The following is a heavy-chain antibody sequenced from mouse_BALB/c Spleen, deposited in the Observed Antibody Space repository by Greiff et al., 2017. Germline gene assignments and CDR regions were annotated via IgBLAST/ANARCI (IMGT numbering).Heavy chain of an antibody. J-gene: IGHJ1*01. V-gene: IGHV2-9-2*01. D-gene: IGHD1-1*01. CDR2: IWTGGGT. CDR1: GFSLTSYD. CDR3: VRDDYGYWYFDV. Sequence: QVQLKESGPGLVAPSQSLSITCTVSGFSLTSYDISWIRQPPGKGLEWLGVIWTGGGTNYNSAFMSRLSISKDNSKSQVFLKMNSLQTDDTAIYYCVRDDYGYWYFDVWGAGTTVTVSP.